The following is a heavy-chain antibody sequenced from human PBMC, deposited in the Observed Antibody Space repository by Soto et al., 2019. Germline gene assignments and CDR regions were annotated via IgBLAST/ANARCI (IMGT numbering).Heavy chain of an antibody. D-gene: IGHD3-22*01. CDR1: GGSISSGGYY. V-gene: IGHV4-31*03. Sequence: SETLSLTCTVSGGSISSGGYYWSWIRQHPGKGLEWIGYIYYSGSTYYNPSLKSRVTISVDTSKNQFSLKLSSVTAADTAVYYCAREKSSSGPVVIRFGVYYFPYWGQGTLVTVSS. CDR3: AREKSSSGPVVIRFGVYYFPY. J-gene: IGHJ4*02. CDR2: IYYSGST.